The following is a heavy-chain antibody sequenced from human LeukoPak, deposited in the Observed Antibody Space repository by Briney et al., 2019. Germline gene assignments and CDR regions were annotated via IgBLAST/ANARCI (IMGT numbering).Heavy chain of an antibody. J-gene: IGHJ5*02. CDR2: INPNSGGT. CDR1: GYTFTGYY. Sequence: ASVTVSCKASGYTFTGYYMHWVRQAPGQGLEWMGWINPNSGGTNYAQKFQGRVTMTRDASITTVYIELNSLRFDDTAMYYCARSAVAAGRQNWFDPWGQGTLVTVSS. D-gene: IGHD6-13*01. V-gene: IGHV1-2*02. CDR3: ARSAVAAGRQNWFDP.